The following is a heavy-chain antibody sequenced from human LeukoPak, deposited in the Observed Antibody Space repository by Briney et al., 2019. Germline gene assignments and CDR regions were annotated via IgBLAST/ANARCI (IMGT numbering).Heavy chain of an antibody. D-gene: IGHD5-18*01. Sequence: ASVKVSCKASGGTFSSYAISWVRQAPGQGLEWMGGIIPIFGTANYAQKFQGRVTITADKSTSTAYIELSSLRSEDTAVYYCARRTALNYYMDVWGKGTTVTVSS. CDR2: IIPIFGTA. CDR3: ARRTALNYYMDV. V-gene: IGHV1-69*06. CDR1: GGTFSSYA. J-gene: IGHJ6*03.